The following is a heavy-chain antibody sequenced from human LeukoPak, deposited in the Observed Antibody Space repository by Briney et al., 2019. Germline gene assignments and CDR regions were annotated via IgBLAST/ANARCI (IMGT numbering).Heavy chain of an antibody. V-gene: IGHV1-69*04. CDR1: GANLTTYG. Sequence: SVKVSCKASGANLTTYGINWVRQAPGQGLGWVGRIIPIIAIAHYAQKFLGRITITADTSTSTAFLDLSSLTSEDTAVYYCARNFYGSGSYQHEPRKFDYWGQGTVGTVSS. CDR3: ARNFYGSGSYQHEPRKFDY. D-gene: IGHD3-10*01. J-gene: IGHJ4*02. CDR2: IIPIIAIA.